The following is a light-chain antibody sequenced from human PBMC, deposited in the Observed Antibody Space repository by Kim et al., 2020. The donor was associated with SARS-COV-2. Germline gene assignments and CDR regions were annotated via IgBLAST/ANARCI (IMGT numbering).Light chain of an antibody. V-gene: IGKV3-20*01. J-gene: IGKJ2*01. CDR1: QSVSSSY. CDR2: GAS. CDR3: QQYGSSPYT. Sequence: LSPGERATLACRASQSVSSSYLAWYQQKPGQAPRLRIYGASSRATGIPDRFSDSGSGTDFTLTISRLEPEDFAVYYCQQYGSSPYTFGQGTKLEI.